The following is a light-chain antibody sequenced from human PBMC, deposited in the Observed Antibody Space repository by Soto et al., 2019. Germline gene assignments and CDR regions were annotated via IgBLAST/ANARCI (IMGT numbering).Light chain of an antibody. J-gene: IGKJ4*01. CDR2: AAS. V-gene: IGKV3-20*01. Sequence: TPSRVSLAWSRVEKAMLVDMVSQSVSSSSLAWYQQTPGQAPRLLIYAASSSATSIPDRFTGSGSGTQFTPTIRSVQPDALATYYSQQYKSYPHAFSGGTKVDIK. CDR1: QSVSSSS. CDR3: QQYKSYPHA.